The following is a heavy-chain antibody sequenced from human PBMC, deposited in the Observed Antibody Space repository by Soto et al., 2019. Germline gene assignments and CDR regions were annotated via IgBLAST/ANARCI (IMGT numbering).Heavy chain of an antibody. D-gene: IGHD3-3*01. V-gene: IGHV1-2*02. J-gene: IGHJ6*02. CDR1: GYTFTGYY. CDR2: INPNSGGT. CDR3: ATKLLRFLEWSWYYYGMDV. Sequence: ASVKVSCKASGYTFTGYYMHWVRQAPGQGLEWMGWINPNSGGTNYAQKFQGRVTMTRDTSISTAYMELSRLRSDDTAVYYCATKLLRFLEWSWYYYGMDVWGQGTTVTVSS.